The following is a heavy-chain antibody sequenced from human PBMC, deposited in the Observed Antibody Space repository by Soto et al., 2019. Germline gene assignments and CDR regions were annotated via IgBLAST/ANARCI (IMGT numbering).Heavy chain of an antibody. CDR3: AKGGAAAADSFIDY. CDR2: ISGSGITT. V-gene: IGHV3-23*01. D-gene: IGHD6-13*01. J-gene: IGHJ4*02. Sequence: EVQLLESGGGLVQPGGSLRLSCAASGFTFSSYAMSWVRQAPGKGLEWVSPISGSGITTYYADSVKGRFTISRDNSKNSLDLQMDSLRAEDTAVYYCAKGGAAAADSFIDYWGQGTLVTVSS. CDR1: GFTFSSYA.